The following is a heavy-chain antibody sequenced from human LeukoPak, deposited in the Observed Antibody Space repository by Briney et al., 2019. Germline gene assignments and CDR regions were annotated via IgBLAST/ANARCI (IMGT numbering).Heavy chain of an antibody. V-gene: IGHV1-8*01. D-gene: IGHD3-10*01. Sequence: ASVKVSCKASGYTFTSYDINWVRQAPGQGLEWMGWMNPNSGNTGYAQKFQGRVTMTRNTSISTAYMELSSLRSEDTAVYYCARAYYYGSGSYYRGKGRREYYFDYWGQGTLVTVSS. J-gene: IGHJ4*02. CDR2: MNPNSGNT. CDR3: ARAYYYGSGSYYRGKGRREYYFDY. CDR1: GYTFTSYD.